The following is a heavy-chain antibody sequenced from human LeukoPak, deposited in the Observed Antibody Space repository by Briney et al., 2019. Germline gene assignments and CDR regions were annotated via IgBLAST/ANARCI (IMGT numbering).Heavy chain of an antibody. V-gene: IGHV4-4*07. CDR3: ARDVSGGKGNYFDY. D-gene: IGHD4-23*01. CDR2: IYTSGST. Sequence: SETLSLTCTVSGGSISSYYWSWIRQPAGKGLEWIGRIYTSGSTNYNSSLKSRVTMSVDTSKNQFSLKVSSVTAADTAVYYRARDVSGGKGNYFDYWGQGTLVTVSS. J-gene: IGHJ4*02. CDR1: GGSISSYY.